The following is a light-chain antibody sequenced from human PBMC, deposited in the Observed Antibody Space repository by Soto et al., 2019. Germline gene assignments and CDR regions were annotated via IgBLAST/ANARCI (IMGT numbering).Light chain of an antibody. J-gene: IGLJ2*01. CDR2: DVN. CDR1: ASDVGGYNY. Sequence: QSALTQPASVSGSPGQSITISCTGTASDVGGYNYVAWYQQHPGKVPKLMMYDVNNRPSGVSYRFSGSKSGNTASLTISGLQAEYEGDYYCSSYTSSTTLVFGGGTKVTVL. CDR3: SSYTSSTTLV. V-gene: IGLV2-14*01.